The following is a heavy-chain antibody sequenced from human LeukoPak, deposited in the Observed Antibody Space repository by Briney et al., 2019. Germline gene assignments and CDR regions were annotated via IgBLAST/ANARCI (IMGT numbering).Heavy chain of an antibody. CDR1: GGTFSSYA. D-gene: IGHD2-2*01. CDR3: ARSQTLPADFDY. J-gene: IGHJ4*02. V-gene: IGHV1-69*01. Sequence: SVKVSCKASGGTFSSYAISWVRQAPGQGLEWMGGIIPIFGTANYAQKFQGRVTITADESTSTAYMELSSLRSEDTAVYYCARSQTLPADFDYWGQGTLVTVSS. CDR2: IIPIFGTA.